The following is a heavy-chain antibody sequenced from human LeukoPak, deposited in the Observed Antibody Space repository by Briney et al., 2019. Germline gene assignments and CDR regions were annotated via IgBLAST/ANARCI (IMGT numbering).Heavy chain of an antibody. CDR3: ARASFDH. CDR1: GYTFVTYG. J-gene: IGHJ4*02. V-gene: IGHV1-18*01. Sequence: VASVKVSCKASGYTFVTYGINWVRQAPGQGPEWIGWISTYNGNTKYALKFQDRVTLTRDTSTTTAYMELESLTSDDRAVYYCARASFDHWGQGTLVIVSS. CDR2: ISTYNGNT.